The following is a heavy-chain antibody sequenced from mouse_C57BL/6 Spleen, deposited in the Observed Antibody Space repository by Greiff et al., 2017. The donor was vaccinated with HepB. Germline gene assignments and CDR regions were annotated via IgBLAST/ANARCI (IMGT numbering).Heavy chain of an antibody. J-gene: IGHJ1*03. D-gene: IGHD1-1*01. CDR2: INPKSGGT. Sequence: EVQLQQSGPELVKPGASVKLSCKASGYTFTDYNMDWVKQSPGQSLEWIGDINPKSGGTIYNQKFKGKATLTVDKSSSTAYMQLRSLTSEDTAVYYCARKGVATVYFDVWGTGTTVTVSS. CDR3: ARKGVATVYFDV. CDR1: GYTFTDYN. V-gene: IGHV1-18*01.